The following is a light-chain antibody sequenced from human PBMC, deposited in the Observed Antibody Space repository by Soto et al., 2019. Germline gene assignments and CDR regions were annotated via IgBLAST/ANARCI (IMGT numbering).Light chain of an antibody. CDR3: QQYGRSPLT. J-gene: IGKJ4*01. CDR1: QSLSSSF. V-gene: IGKV3-20*01. Sequence: EIVLTQSPGTLSLSPGERAILSCRASQSLSSSFLAWYQQKPGQAPRLLIYSSSNRATGIPDRFSGGGSGTDFTLTISRLAPADFAVYYCQQYGRSPLTFGGGTKVDIK. CDR2: SSS.